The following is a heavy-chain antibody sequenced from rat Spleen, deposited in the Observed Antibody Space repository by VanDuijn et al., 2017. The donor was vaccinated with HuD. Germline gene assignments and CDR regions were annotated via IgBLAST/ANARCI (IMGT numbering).Heavy chain of an antibody. CDR2: ITNTGGSI. V-gene: IGHV5S23*01. CDR3: ARHGTGSPRYYWYFDF. D-gene: IGHD5-1*01. J-gene: IGHJ1*01. CDR1: GFTFSDYN. Sequence: EVQLVESGGGLVQPGRSLKLSCAASGFTFSDYNMAWVRQAPGKGLEWVASITNTGGSIYYPDSVKGRFTISRDNAKSTLYQQMDSLRYEDTAPYYCARHGTGSPRYYWYFDFWGPGTMVTVSS.